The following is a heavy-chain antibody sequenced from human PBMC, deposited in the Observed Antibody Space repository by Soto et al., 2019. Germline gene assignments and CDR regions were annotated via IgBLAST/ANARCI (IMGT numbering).Heavy chain of an antibody. CDR2: IIPIFGTA. J-gene: IGHJ3*02. CDR1: GGTFSSYA. D-gene: IGHD1-26*01. V-gene: IGHV1-69*01. CDR3: ARDRGGGSSNDAFDI. Sequence: QVQLVQSGAEVKKPGSSVKVSCKASGGTFSSYAISWVRQAPGQGLDWMGGIIPIFGTANYAQKFQGRDTITADESTRTAYMELRSLRSEDTAVYYCARDRGGGSSNDAFDIWGQGTMVTVSS.